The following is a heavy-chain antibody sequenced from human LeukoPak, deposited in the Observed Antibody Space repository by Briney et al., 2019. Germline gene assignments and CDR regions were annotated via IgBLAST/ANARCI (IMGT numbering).Heavy chain of an antibody. CDR2: IDWNGSST. Sequence: GGALRLSCAASGFTFDDYVMSWVRQAPGKGVEWVSSIDWNGSSTGYADSVKGRFTISRDDSKNFLYLQMNSLRAEDTALYYCARDADYYFDQWGQGTLVTVSS. J-gene: IGHJ4*02. CDR3: ARDADYYFDQ. CDR1: GFTFDDYV. V-gene: IGHV3-20*04.